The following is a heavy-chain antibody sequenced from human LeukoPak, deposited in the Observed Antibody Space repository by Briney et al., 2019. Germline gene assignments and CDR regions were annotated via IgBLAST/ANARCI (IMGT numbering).Heavy chain of an antibody. D-gene: IGHD4-23*01. CDR3: AISSPVATVGY. CDR1: GFTFSSYW. J-gene: IGHJ4*02. CDR2: INQDGSEK. V-gene: IGHV3-7*01. Sequence: GGSLRLSCADSGFTFSSYWNSWVRQAPGKGLEWVANINQDGSEKYYVDSVRGRFTISRDNAKNSLYLQMNSLRAEDTAVYYCAISSPVATVGYWGQGTLVTVSS.